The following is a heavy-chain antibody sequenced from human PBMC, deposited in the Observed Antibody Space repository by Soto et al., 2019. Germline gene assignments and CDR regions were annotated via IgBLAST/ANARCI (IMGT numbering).Heavy chain of an antibody. J-gene: IGHJ6*02. Sequence: EVQLLESGGGLVQPGGSLRLSCAASGFTFSSYAMSWVRQAPGKGLEWVSAISGSGGSTYYADSVKGRFTISRDNTKNTLYLQMNSLRAEDTAVYYCAKDNYFLYYYGMDVWGQGNTVTVSS. CDR1: GFTFSSYA. CDR3: AKDNYFLYYYGMDV. V-gene: IGHV3-23*01. CDR2: ISGSGGST. D-gene: IGHD3-10*01.